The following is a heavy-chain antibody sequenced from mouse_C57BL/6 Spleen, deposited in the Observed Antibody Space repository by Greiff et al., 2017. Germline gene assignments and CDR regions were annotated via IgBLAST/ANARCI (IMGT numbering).Heavy chain of an antibody. CDR3: AKGGDYDYSYAMDD. CDR2: ICADGST. Sequence: VQLVEPGPGLVAPSPSLSITCTASGFSLTSYCVSWVRQPPGKGLEWLGVICADGSTNNYSAPISSRSISKDNSKGQVYLKLNSLQTDDTATYYCAKGGDYDYSYAMDDWGQGTSVTVSS. D-gene: IGHD2-4*01. J-gene: IGHJ4*01. V-gene: IGHV2-3*01. CDR1: GFSLTSYC.